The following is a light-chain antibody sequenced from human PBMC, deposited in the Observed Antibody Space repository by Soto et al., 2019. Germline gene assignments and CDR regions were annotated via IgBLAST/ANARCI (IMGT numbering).Light chain of an antibody. CDR1: QSVSSN. V-gene: IGKV3-15*01. CDR3: QQYNNWPLPYT. J-gene: IGKJ2*01. Sequence: EIVMTQSPATLSVSPGERATLSCRASQSVSSNLAWYQQKPGQAPRLLIYGASTRATGIPARFSGSGSGTEFTLTISSLQSEDFAAYYCQQYNNWPLPYTFGQGTKLEIK. CDR2: GAS.